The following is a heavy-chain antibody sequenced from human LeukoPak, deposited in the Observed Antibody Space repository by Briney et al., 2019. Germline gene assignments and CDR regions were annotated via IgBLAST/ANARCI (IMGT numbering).Heavy chain of an antibody. D-gene: IGHD3-22*01. J-gene: IGHJ4*02. CDR3: ARDWGAYYHFFDY. V-gene: IGHV3-11*04. CDR2: INPSGTIM. CDR1: GFPLRDFY. Sequence: GGSLRLSCAASGFPLRDFYMTWIRQAPGKGLEWVAYINPSGTIMKYADALKGRFTVSRDNAENSLYLQMNSLRAEDTAVYYCARDWGAYYHFFDYWGQGTLVTVSS.